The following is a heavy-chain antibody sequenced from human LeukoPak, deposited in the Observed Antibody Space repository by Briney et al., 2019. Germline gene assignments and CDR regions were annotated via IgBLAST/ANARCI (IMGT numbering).Heavy chain of an antibody. V-gene: IGHV4-34*01. J-gene: IGHJ6*02. Sequence: SETLSLTCAVYGGSFSGYYWSWIRQPPGKGLEWIGEINHSGSTKYNPSLKSRVTISVDTSKNQFSLKLSSVTAADTAVYYCARDDVVVLYGMGVGGQGTTVTVSS. CDR2: INHSGST. CDR3: ARDDVVVLYGMGV. D-gene: IGHD2-2*01. CDR1: GGSFSGYY.